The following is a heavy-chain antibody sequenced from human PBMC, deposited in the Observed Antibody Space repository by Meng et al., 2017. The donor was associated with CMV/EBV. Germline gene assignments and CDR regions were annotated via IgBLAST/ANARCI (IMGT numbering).Heavy chain of an antibody. V-gene: IGHV4-34*01. CDR1: GGSFSGYY. J-gene: IGHJ4*02. Sequence: SETLSLTCAVYGGSFSGYYWSWIRQPPGKGLEWIGEINHSGSTNYNPSLKSRVTMSVDTSKNQFSLKLSSVTAADTAVYYCARHVRQAQDIVVVPAAIGRYYFDYWGQGTLVTVSS. CDR3: ARHVRQAQDIVVVPAAIGRYYFDY. D-gene: IGHD2-2*02. CDR2: INHSGST.